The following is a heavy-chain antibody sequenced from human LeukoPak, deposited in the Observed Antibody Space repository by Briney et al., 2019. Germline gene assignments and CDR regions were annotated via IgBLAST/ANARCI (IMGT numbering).Heavy chain of an antibody. Sequence: SETLSLTCAVYGGSFSGYYWSWIRQPPGKGLEWIGEINHSGSTNYNPSLNSRVTISVDTSKNQFSLKLSSVTAADTAVYYCASVTYYYGSGNVYYFDYWGQGTLVSVSS. D-gene: IGHD3-10*01. J-gene: IGHJ4*02. CDR1: GGSFSGYY. CDR2: INHSGST. V-gene: IGHV4-34*01. CDR3: ASVTYYYGSGNVYYFDY.